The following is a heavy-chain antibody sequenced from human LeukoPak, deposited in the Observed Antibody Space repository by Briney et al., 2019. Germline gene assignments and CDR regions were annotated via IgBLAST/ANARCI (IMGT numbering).Heavy chain of an antibody. CDR2: RRYDGSDN. D-gene: IGHD3-3*01. CDR3: AKAGKTVTVSSVLYYYYMDV. CDR1: GFDFSMFG. Sequence: GGSLRLSCSASGFDFSMFGMYWFRQFPGKGLEWVGFRRYDGSDNFLGDSVKGRFSISRDNSKNTLFLQMNSLGAEDTAVYYCAKAGKTVTVSSVLYYYYMDVWGKGTTVTVSS. V-gene: IGHV3-30*02. J-gene: IGHJ6*03.